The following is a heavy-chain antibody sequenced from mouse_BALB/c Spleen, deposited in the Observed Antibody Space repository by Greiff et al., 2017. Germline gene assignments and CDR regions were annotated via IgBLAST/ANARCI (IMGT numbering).Heavy chain of an antibody. CDR2: ISRGSSNT. Sequence: EVQLQESGGGLVQPGGSLKLSCAASGFTFSSYGMYWVRQAPGKGLEWVAYISRGSSNTYYADTVKGRFTISRDNPKNTLFLQMSSLRSEDTAMYYCARDGVYYGYYFDYWGQGTTLTVSS. CDR3: ARDGVYYGYYFDY. CDR1: GFTFSSYG. D-gene: IGHD1-2*01. V-gene: IGHV5-17*01. J-gene: IGHJ2*01.